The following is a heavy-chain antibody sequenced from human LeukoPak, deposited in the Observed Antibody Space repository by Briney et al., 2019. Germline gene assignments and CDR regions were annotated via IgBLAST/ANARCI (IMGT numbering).Heavy chain of an antibody. CDR3: VRRHPPPSTSPTSYGMDV. D-gene: IGHD2-2*01. V-gene: IGHV3-74*01. CDR1: GFTFSSYA. Sequence: PGGSLRLSCAASGFTFSSYAMSWVRQAPGKGLVWVSRINTDGSSTTYADSVKGRFTISRDNAKNTLYLQMNSLRVEDTAVYHCVRRHPPPSTSPTSYGMDVWGRGTTVTVSS. CDR2: INTDGSST. J-gene: IGHJ6*02.